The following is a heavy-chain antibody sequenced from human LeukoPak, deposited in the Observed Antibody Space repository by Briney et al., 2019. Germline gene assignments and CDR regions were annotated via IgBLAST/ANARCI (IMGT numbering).Heavy chain of an antibody. CDR1: GGSFSGYY. J-gene: IGHJ3*02. D-gene: IGHD3-22*01. V-gene: IGHV4-34*01. CDR2: INHSGST. Sequence: PSETLSLTCAVSGGSFSGYYWSWIRQPPGKGLEWIGEINHSGSTNYNPSLKSRVTISVDTSKNQFSLKLSSVTAADTAVYYCARHRGTYYYDSSGYESAFDIWGQGTMVTVSS. CDR3: ARHRGTYYYDSSGYESAFDI.